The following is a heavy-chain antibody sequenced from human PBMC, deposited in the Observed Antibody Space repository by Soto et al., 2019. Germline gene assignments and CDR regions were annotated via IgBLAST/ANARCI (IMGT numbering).Heavy chain of an antibody. Sequence: EVQLVESGGGLVKPGGSLRLSCAASGFTFSSYSMNWVRQAPGKGLEWVSSISSSSSYIYYADSVKGRFTISRDNAKNSLYMQMNSLRAEDTAVYYCARDVDYGDLPYWYCDLWGRGTLVTVSS. V-gene: IGHV3-21*01. D-gene: IGHD4-17*01. CDR3: ARDVDYGDLPYWYCDL. CDR2: ISSSSSYI. J-gene: IGHJ2*01. CDR1: GFTFSSYS.